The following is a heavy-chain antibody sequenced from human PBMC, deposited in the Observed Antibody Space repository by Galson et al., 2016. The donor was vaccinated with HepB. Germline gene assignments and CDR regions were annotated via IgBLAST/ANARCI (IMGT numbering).Heavy chain of an antibody. CDR1: GGSIDSFY. D-gene: IGHD6-13*01. Sequence: TLSLTCSVSGGSIDSFYWSWIRQPPGKGLEWIGYVYYSGSTNYNPSLKSRVTISLDTSNNHFSLRLNSVTAADTAVYYCARGYSTNGYPVGWFDPWGQGILVTVSS. CDR3: ARGYSTNGYPVGWFDP. V-gene: IGHV4-59*01. CDR2: VYYSGST. J-gene: IGHJ5*02.